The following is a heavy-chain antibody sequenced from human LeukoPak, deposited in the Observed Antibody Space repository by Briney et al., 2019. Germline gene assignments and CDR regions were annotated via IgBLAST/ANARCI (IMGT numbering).Heavy chain of an antibody. Sequence: PSETLSLTCAVYGGSFSGYYWSWIRQPPGKGLEWIGEINHSGSTNYNPSLKSRVTISVDTSKNQFSLKLSSVTAADTAVYYCARGYSSGWFAEYFQHWGQGTLVTVSS. V-gene: IGHV4-34*01. J-gene: IGHJ1*01. CDR1: GGSFSGYY. D-gene: IGHD6-19*01. CDR2: INHSGST. CDR3: ARGYSSGWFAEYFQH.